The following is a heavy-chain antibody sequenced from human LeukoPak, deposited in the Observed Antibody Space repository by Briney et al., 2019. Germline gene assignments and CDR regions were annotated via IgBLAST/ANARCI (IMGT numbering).Heavy chain of an antibody. D-gene: IGHD3-22*01. V-gene: IGHV4-34*01. CDR3: ASTLEGMIVD. J-gene: IGHJ4*02. CDR2: INHSGST. Sequence: PSETLSLTCAVYGGSFSDFYWHWIRQPPGRGLEWIGEINHSGSTKYNPSLKSRVTISLDTSKNQFSLKLSSVTAADTAVYYCASTLEGMIVDWGQGTLVTVSS. CDR1: GGSFSDFY.